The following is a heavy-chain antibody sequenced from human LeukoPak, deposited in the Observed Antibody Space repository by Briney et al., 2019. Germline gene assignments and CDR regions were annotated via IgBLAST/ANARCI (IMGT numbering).Heavy chain of an antibody. V-gene: IGHV4-59*06. CDR1: GGSISSYY. D-gene: IGHD2-21*02. CDR2: IYYSGST. Sequence: KPSETLSLTCTVSGGSISSYYWSWIRQPPGKGLEWIGYIYYSGSTYYSPSLKSRVTISVDTSKNQFSLKLSSVTAADTAVYYCARTPIVVVTDYWYFDLWGRGTLVTVSS. CDR3: ARTPIVVVTDYWYFDL. J-gene: IGHJ2*01.